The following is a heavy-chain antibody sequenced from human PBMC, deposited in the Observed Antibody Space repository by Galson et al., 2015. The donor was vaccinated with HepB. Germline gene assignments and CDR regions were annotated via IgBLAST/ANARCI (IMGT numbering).Heavy chain of an antibody. V-gene: IGHV4-59*01. D-gene: IGHD1-26*01. J-gene: IGHJ3*02. CDR1: GGSISGSY. CDR3: VRSLGATPYAFDI. CDR2: IYYVGST. Sequence: SETLSLTCTVSGGSISGSYWGWIRQSPGKGLEWIGYIYYVGSTNYNPTNYSPSLKSRVTISVDTSKNQFSLKLTSVTAADTAFYYCVRSLGATPYAFDIWGQGTVVTVSS.